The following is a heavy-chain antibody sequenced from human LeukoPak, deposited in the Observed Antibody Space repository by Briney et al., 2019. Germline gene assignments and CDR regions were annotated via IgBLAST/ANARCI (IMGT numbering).Heavy chain of an antibody. CDR3: ARHIAARLASGYYYYMDV. CDR2: IYYRGST. V-gene: IGHV4-59*01. CDR1: GGSISSYC. J-gene: IGHJ6*03. Sequence: SETLSLTCTVSGGSISSYCRSWIRQPPGKGLEYIGDIYYRGSTNYNPSLKSRVTMSLEMSKNQFSLKLSSVTAADTAVYYCARHIAARLASGYYYYMDVWGKGTTVTVSS. D-gene: IGHD6-6*01.